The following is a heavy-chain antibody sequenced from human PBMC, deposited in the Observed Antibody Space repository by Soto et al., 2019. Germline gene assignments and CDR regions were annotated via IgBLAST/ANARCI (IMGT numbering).Heavy chain of an antibody. CDR2: IDPSDSQT. J-gene: IGHJ4*02. V-gene: IGHV5-10-1*01. CDR1: GYSFAGYW. CDR3: ARQIYDSDTGPNFQYYFDS. D-gene: IGHD3-22*01. Sequence: PGESLEISCKGSGYSFAGYWITWVRQKPGKGLEWMGRIDPSDSQTYYSPSFRGHVTISVTKSITTVFLQWSRLRASDTAMYYCARQIYDSDTGPNFQYYFDSWGKGTQVTVSS.